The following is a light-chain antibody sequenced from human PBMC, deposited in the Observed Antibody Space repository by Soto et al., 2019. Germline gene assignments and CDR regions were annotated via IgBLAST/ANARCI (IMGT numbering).Light chain of an antibody. Sequence: SYELTQPPSVSVAPGQTARITCGGNNIGRTSVYWYQQKPGQAPVMVVYDDSDRPSGIPERFSGSNSGNTATLTISRVELGDEADYYCQVWDSSSDVVFGGGTKVTVL. CDR2: DDS. V-gene: IGLV3-21*02. CDR3: QVWDSSSDVV. J-gene: IGLJ2*01. CDR1: NIGRTS.